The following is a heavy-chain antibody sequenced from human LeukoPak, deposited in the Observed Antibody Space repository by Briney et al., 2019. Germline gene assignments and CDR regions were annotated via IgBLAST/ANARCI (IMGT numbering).Heavy chain of an antibody. Sequence: QPGRSLRLSCAASGFTFSHYGIHWVRQGPGKGLEWLAVMWADGSKIYYADSVKGRFTISRDNSKDTSFLQMNSLRVEDTAVYYCASTPHIEELNGMDVWGQGTTVTVSS. J-gene: IGHJ6*02. CDR2: MWADGSKI. V-gene: IGHV3-33*01. D-gene: IGHD3-10*01. CDR1: GFTFSHYG. CDR3: ASTPHIEELNGMDV.